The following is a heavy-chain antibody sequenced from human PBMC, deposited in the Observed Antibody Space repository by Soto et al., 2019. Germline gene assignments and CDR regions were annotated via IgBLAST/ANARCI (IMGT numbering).Heavy chain of an antibody. D-gene: IGHD3-9*01. CDR1: GGSISSGGYY. V-gene: IGHV4-31*03. CDR3: GRLEGLATISYYFDY. CDR2: IYYSGST. J-gene: IGHJ4*02. Sequence: SETLSLTCTVSGGSISSGGYYWSWIRQHPGKGLEWIGYIYYSGSTYYNPSLKSRVTISVDTSKNQFSLKLSSVTAADTAVYYCGRLEGLATISYYFDYWGQGALVTVSS.